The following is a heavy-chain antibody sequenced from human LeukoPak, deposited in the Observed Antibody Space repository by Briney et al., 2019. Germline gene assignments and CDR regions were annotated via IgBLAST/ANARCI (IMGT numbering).Heavy chain of an antibody. CDR2: ISGSGGST. J-gene: IGHJ4*02. V-gene: IGHV3-23*01. CDR1: GFTFRGYA. Sequence: GGSLRLSXAASGFTFRGYAMSWVRQAPGKGLEWVSAISGSGGSTYYADSVKGRFTISRDNSKNTLYLQMNSLRAEDTAVYYCAKDARYYYDSSGYHYGYWGQGTLVTVSS. D-gene: IGHD3-22*01. CDR3: AKDARYYYDSSGYHYGY.